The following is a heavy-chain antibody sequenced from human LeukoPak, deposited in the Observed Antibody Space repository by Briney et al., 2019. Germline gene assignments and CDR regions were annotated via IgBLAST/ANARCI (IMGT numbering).Heavy chain of an antibody. D-gene: IGHD1-14*01. J-gene: IGHJ5*02. Sequence: GGSLRLSCAASGFTFSNYWMTWGRQAPGKGLEWVANMNQDGSAKYYVDSVKGRFAISRDNAKNSLYLQMNNLRAEDTAVYYCARDNNRKDDSWGQGTLVTVSS. CDR3: ARDNNRKDDS. V-gene: IGHV3-7*01. CDR1: GFTFSNYW. CDR2: MNQDGSAK.